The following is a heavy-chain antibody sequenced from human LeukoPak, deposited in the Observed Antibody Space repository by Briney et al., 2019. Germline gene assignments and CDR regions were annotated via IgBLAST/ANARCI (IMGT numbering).Heavy chain of an antibody. J-gene: IGHJ3*02. CDR3: ARVGRLRYFDWLPGGHDAFDI. D-gene: IGHD3-9*01. Sequence: PGGSLRLSCAASGFTFSGYGMHWVRQAPGKGLEWVAYIRYDGSNKYYADSVKGRFTISRDNSKNTLFLHMNNLRADDTAVYYCARVGRLRYFDWLPGGHDAFDIWGQGTMVTVSS. CDR1: GFTFSGYG. V-gene: IGHV3-30*02. CDR2: IRYDGSNK.